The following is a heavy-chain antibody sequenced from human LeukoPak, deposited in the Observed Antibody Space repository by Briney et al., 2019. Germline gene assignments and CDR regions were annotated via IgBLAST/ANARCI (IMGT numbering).Heavy chain of an antibody. CDR3: ARHSSGWYLFFDY. D-gene: IGHD6-19*01. J-gene: IGHJ4*02. CDR2: IKQDGSEK. Sequence: GGSLRLSCAASGFTFSSYWVSWVRQAPGKGLEWVANIKQDGSEKYYVDSVKGRFTISRDNAKNSLYLQMNSLRAEDTAVYYCARHSSGWYLFFDYWGQGTLVTVSS. CDR1: GFTFSSYW. V-gene: IGHV3-7*01.